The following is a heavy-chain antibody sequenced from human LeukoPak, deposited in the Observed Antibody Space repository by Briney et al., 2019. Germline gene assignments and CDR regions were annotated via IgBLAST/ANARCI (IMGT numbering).Heavy chain of an antibody. CDR2: ISGSNGNT. Sequence: ASLKVSCKASGYTFTSYGVSWVRQAPGQGLEWMGWISGSNGNTNNAQKVQGRVTMTTDTSTSTAYMELRSLRSDDTAVYYCVRYPLSYSSNWHYYFDYWGQGTLLTVSS. J-gene: IGHJ4*02. V-gene: IGHV1-18*01. CDR3: VRYPLSYSSNWHYYFDY. D-gene: IGHD6-13*01. CDR1: GYTFTSYG.